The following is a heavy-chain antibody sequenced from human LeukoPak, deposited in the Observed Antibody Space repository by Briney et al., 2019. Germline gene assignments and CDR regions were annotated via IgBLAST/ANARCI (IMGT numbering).Heavy chain of an antibody. V-gene: IGHV4-30-2*01. Sequence: SETLSLTCTVSGGSISSGSYYWSWIRQPAGKGLEWIGYIYHSGSTYYNPSLKSRVTISVDRSKNQFSLKLSSVTAADTAVYYCARGFVYGSGTDLLYYYYMDVWGKGTTVTVSS. J-gene: IGHJ6*03. CDR1: GGSISSGSYY. CDR2: IYHSGST. D-gene: IGHD3-10*01. CDR3: ARGFVYGSGTDLLYYYYMDV.